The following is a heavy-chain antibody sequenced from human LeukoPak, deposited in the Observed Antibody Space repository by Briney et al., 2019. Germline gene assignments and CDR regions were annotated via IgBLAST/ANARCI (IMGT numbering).Heavy chain of an antibody. CDR1: GGSISSYY. CDR2: IYYSGST. J-gene: IGHJ4*02. D-gene: IGHD3-9*01. V-gene: IGHV4-59*01. Sequence: PSETLSLTCTVSGGSISSYYWSWIRQPPGKGLEWIGYIYYSGSTNYNPSLKSRVTISVDTSKNQFSLKLSSVTAADTAVYYCARGARDGLRYFDWLLSLYYFDYWGQGTLVTVSS. CDR3: ARGARDGLRYFDWLLSLYYFDY.